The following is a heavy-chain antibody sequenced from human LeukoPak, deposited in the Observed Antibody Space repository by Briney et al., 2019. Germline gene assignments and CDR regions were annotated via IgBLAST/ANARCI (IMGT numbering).Heavy chain of an antibody. CDR2: ISYDGSNK. J-gene: IGHJ6*03. V-gene: IGHV3-30*18. CDR1: GFTFSSYG. D-gene: IGHD6-13*01. Sequence: PGGSLRLSCAASGFTFSSYGMHWVRQAPGKGLEWVAVISYDGSNKYYADSVKGRFTISRDNSKNTLYLQMNSLRAEDTAVYYCAKDPRGSWSDPGYYYYYYYMDVWGKGTTVTVSS. CDR3: AKDPRGSWSDPGYYYYYYYMDV.